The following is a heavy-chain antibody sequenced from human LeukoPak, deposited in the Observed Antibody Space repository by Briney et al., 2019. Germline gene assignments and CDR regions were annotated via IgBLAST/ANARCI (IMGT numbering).Heavy chain of an antibody. CDR3: ARGRVGARSGYYSYYYYYYMDV. CDR2: IYYSGST. D-gene: IGHD3-3*01. Sequence: PSEALSLTCTVSGGSISSSSYYWGWIRQPPGKGLEWIGSIYYSGSTYYNPSLKSRVTISVDTSKNQFSLKLSSVTAADTAVYYCARGRVGARSGYYSYYYYYYMDVWGKGTTVTVSS. CDR1: GGSISSSSYY. V-gene: IGHV4-39*07. J-gene: IGHJ6*03.